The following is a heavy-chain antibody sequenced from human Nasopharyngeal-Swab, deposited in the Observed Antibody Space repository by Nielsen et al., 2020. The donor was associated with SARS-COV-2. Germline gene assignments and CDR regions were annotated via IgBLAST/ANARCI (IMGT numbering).Heavy chain of an antibody. V-gene: IGHV3-48*04. CDR1: GFTFSSSW. D-gene: IGHD2-15*01. CDR2: ISSSGSTI. J-gene: IGHJ4*02. CDR3: ARDTCSGGSCYTDY. Sequence: GESLKISCAGSGFTFSSSWLHWVRQAPGKGLEWVSYISSSGSTIYYADSVKGRFTISRDNAKNSLYLQMNSLRAEDTAVYYCARDTCSGGSCYTDYWGQGTLVTVSS.